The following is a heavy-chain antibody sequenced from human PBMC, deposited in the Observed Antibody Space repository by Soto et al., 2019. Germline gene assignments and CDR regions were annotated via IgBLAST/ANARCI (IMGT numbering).Heavy chain of an antibody. CDR3: ASGGTIAVTTSGDY. D-gene: IGHD4-17*01. V-gene: IGHV3-48*02. CDR2: ISSSSSTI. Sequence: DVQLVESGGGLVQPGGSLRLSCAASGFNFRSYNMNWVRQAPGKGLDWLSYISSSSSTIYYADSVKGRFTISRDNVKNALYLQMNSLTDDDTAMDYCASGGTIAVTTSGDYWGQGTLVTVSS. CDR1: GFNFRSYN. J-gene: IGHJ4*01.